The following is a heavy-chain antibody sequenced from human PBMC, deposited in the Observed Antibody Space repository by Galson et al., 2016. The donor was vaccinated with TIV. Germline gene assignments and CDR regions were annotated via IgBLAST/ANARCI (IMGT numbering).Heavy chain of an antibody. CDR3: ARERVPAMMAVGGNALDI. Sequence: QSGAEVKKPGESLKISCQGSGYIFNDYYIHWVRQPPGQGLEWMGRINPKTGGTNFAQQFQRFQARVTLTRDTSFNTAYMQLSKLSSDDTAIYFCARERVPAMMAVGGNALDIWGQGTVVTISP. CDR2: INPKTGGT. D-gene: IGHD3-16*01. V-gene: IGHV1-2*06. J-gene: IGHJ3*02. CDR1: GYIFNDYY.